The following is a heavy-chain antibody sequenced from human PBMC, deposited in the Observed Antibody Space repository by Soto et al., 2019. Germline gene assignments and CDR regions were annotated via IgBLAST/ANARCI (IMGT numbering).Heavy chain of an antibody. V-gene: IGHV4-31*03. CDR2: IYYSGST. CDR1: GGSISSGGYY. CDR3: ARCHRDYDFWSGHAPISYFDY. J-gene: IGHJ4*02. Sequence: QVQLQESGPGLVKPSQTLSLTCTVSGGSISSGGYYWSWIRQHPGKGLEWIGYIYYSGSTYYNPSLKSRVTISVDTSKNQFSLKLSSVTAADTAVYYCARCHRDYDFWSGHAPISYFDYWGQGTLVTVSS. D-gene: IGHD3-3*01.